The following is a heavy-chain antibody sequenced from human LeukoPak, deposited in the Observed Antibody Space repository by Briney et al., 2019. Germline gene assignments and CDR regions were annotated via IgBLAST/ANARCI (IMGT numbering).Heavy chain of an antibody. D-gene: IGHD1-26*01. CDR1: GYTFTSYG. CDR3: ARGRGSSARLGYFYYYIDV. CDR2: INTTTGNP. J-gene: IGHJ6*02. V-gene: IGHV7-4-1*02. Sequence: GASVNVSCKASGYTFTSYGIHWVRQAHGQGLDWMGWINTTTGNPTSAQGFTGRSVFSLETTVSTSYLQITSLKAEDTAVYYCARGRGSSARLGYFYYYIDVWGQGTTVTVSS.